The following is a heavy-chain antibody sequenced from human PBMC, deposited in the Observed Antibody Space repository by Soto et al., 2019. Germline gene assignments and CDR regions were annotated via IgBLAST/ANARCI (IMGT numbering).Heavy chain of an antibody. CDR1: GFTLNRDW. V-gene: IGHV3-7*01. Sequence: EAQLVESGGDLVQPGGSLRLSCAASGFTLNRDWTSWVRQAPGKGLEWVASITDDGTGKFYVDSVKGRFTISRDDAKNSLYLQMISLRAEDTAVYYCAGISRGHWGQGILVTVSS. J-gene: IGHJ4*02. CDR3: AGISRGH. D-gene: IGHD2-15*01. CDR2: ITDDGTGK.